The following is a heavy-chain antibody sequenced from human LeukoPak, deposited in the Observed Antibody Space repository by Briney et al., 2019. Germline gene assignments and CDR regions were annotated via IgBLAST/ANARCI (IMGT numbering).Heavy chain of an antibody. D-gene: IGHD1-7*01. V-gene: IGHV4-59*01. J-gene: IGHJ2*01. Sequence: SETLSLTCTVSGGSISSYYWSWIRQPPGKGLEWIGYIYYSGSTNYNPSLKSRVTISVDTSRNQFSLKLSSVTAADTAVYYCARESVGITGTTKTGVFGTEIDLWGRGTLVTVSS. CDR3: ARESVGITGTTKTGVFGTEIDL. CDR1: GGSISSYY. CDR2: IYYSGST.